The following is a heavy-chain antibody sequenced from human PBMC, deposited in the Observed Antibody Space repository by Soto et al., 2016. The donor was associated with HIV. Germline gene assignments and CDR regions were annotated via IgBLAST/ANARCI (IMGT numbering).Heavy chain of an antibody. J-gene: IGHJ4*02. CDR2: ISYSGNP. Sequence: QVLLQESGPGLLKPSQTLSLNCVVSGGSINSFGSYWTWIRQLPGKGLEWIGYISYSGNPYYTSSLKNRLAISVDTSKNQFSLNLNSVTAADTAVYYCARRGTSLYYFDSWGQGTLVTVSS. V-gene: IGHV4-31*11. CDR1: GGSINSFGSY. CDR3: ARRGTSLYYFDS.